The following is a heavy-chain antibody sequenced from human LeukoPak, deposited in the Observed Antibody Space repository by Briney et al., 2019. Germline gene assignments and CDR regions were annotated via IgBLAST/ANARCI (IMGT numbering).Heavy chain of an antibody. J-gene: IGHJ5*02. V-gene: IGHV1-8*01. D-gene: IGHD3-10*01. CDR1: VYTFTSDD. CDR3: ARDPDMSIYGLVSWFDP. CDR2: MNPNSGNT. Sequence: PRASVKVSCKASVYTFTSDDINSVRQATGQGLEWMGWMNPNSGNTGYAQKFQGRVTMTRNTSISTAYMELSSLRSDDTAVYYCARDPDMSIYGLVSWFDPWGQGTLVTVSS.